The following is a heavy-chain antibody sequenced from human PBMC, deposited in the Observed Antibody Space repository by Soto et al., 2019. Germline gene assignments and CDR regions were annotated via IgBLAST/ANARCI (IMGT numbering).Heavy chain of an antibody. V-gene: IGHV3-7*01. Sequence: GGSLRLSCXASGFTFSISWMSWVRQAPGKGLEWVANIKQDGSEKYYVDSVKGRFTISRDNAKNSLYLQMSSLRAEDTAVYYCARDQSRTFDYWGQGTLVTVSS. CDR1: GFTFSISW. CDR2: IKQDGSEK. J-gene: IGHJ4*02. CDR3: ARDQSRTFDY.